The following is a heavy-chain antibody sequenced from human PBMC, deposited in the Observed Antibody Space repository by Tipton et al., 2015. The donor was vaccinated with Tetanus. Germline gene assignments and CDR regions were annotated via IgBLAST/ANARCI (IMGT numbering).Heavy chain of an antibody. V-gene: IGHV3-21*01. Sequence: SLRLSCAASGFTFSSYSMNWVRQAPGKGLEWVSSISSSSSYIYYADSVKGRFTISRDNSKNTLYLQMNSLRAEDTAVYYCLALEMATIHNWGQGTLVTVSS. D-gene: IGHD5-24*01. CDR2: ISSSSSYI. CDR3: LALEMATIHN. CDR1: GFTFSSYS. J-gene: IGHJ4*02.